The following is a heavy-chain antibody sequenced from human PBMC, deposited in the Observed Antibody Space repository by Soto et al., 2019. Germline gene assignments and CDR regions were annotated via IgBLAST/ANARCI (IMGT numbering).Heavy chain of an antibody. CDR2: TYYSGST. V-gene: IGHV4-59*01. CDR3: ARGRGYSGYDLGY. D-gene: IGHD5-12*01. Sequence: QVQLQESGPGLVKPSETLSLTCTVSGDSISSYYWNWIRQPPGKGLEWIGYTYYSGSTDYNPSLKRRVTISVDTSKNQFSLKLTSVTAADTAVYYCARGRGYSGYDLGYWGQGTLVTVSS. CDR1: GDSISSYY. J-gene: IGHJ4*02.